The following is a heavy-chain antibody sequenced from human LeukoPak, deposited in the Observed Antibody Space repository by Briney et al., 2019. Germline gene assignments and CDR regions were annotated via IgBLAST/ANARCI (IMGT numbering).Heavy chain of an antibody. CDR3: ARGDTYYDILTGYNYYGMDV. CDR1: GGTFSSYA. V-gene: IGHV1-8*02. CDR2: MNPNSGNT. D-gene: IGHD3-9*01. Sequence: ASVKVSCKASGGTFSSYAISWVRQAPGQGLEWMGWMNPNSGNTGYAQKFQGRVTMTRNTSISTAYMELSSLRSEDTAVYYCARGDTYYDILTGYNYYGMDVWGQGTTVTVSS. J-gene: IGHJ6*02.